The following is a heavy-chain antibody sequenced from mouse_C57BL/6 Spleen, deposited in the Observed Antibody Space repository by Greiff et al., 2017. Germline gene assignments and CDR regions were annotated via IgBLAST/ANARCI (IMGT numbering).Heavy chain of an antibody. J-gene: IGHJ3*01. Sequence: QVQLLQPGADLVRPGSSLKLSCTASGYTITSYWMHWVKQRPIQGLEWIGNIVTSDSETHYKPTFKDKVTITGDKSTSTAYLQLNSLTSEDTAMYYCARSEGDGEFAYWGQGTLVTVSA. V-gene: IGHV1-52*01. CDR1: GYTITSYW. CDR3: ARSEGDGEFAY. CDR2: IVTSDSET. D-gene: IGHD3-3*01.